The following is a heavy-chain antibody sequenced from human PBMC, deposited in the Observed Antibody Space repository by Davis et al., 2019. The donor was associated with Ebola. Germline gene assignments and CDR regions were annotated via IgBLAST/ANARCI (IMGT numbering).Heavy chain of an antibody. V-gene: IGHV4-61*05. CDR3: AKLTRFLDQSSWFDP. J-gene: IGHJ5*02. CDR1: GVSISNSNYY. D-gene: IGHD3-3*01. CDR2: IYYSGAT. Sequence: SETLSLTCTVSGVSISNSNYYWGWIRQSPGKGLEWIGHIYYSGATTYNPSFRGRVIMSKDPSKNQFSLKVNSVTPADTAMYYCAKLTRFLDQSSWFDPWGQGTMVTVSS.